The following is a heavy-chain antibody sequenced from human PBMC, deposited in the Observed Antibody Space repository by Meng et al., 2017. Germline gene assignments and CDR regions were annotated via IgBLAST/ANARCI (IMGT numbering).Heavy chain of an antibody. CDR2: ISGSGGST. CDR1: AFTFSSYG. D-gene: IGHD1-1*01. CDR3: AKSHLDLEY. V-gene: IGHV3-23*01. Sequence: GESLKISCAASAFTFSSYGMSWVRQAPGKGLEWVSAISGSGGSTYYADSVKGRFTISRDNSKNTLHLQMNSLRDEDTTVYYCAKSHLDLEYWGQGTLVTVSS. J-gene: IGHJ4*02.